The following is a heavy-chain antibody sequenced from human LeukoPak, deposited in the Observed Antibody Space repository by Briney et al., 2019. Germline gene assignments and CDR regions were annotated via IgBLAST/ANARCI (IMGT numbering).Heavy chain of an antibody. CDR1: GYTFTSYG. J-gene: IGHJ5*02. CDR3: TRHYDILTGYLNWFDP. CDR2: ISAYNGNT. Sequence: ASVKVSCKASGYTFTSYGISWVRQAPGQGLEWMGWISAYNGNTNYAQKLQGRVTMTTDTSTSTAYMELRSLRSDDTAVYYCTRHYDILTGYLNWFDPWGQGTLVTVSS. V-gene: IGHV1-18*01. D-gene: IGHD3-9*01.